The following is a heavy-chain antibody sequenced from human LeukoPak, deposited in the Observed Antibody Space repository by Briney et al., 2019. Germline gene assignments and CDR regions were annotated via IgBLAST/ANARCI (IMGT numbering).Heavy chain of an antibody. CDR3: ARSPYYDFWGGLGGYYMDV. V-gene: IGHV4-59*01. CDR2: IYDSGST. D-gene: IGHD3-3*01. J-gene: IGHJ6*03. CDR1: GGSISGYY. Sequence: SETLSLTCTVSGGSISGYYWNWIRQPPGKGLEWIGYIYDSGSTNYNPPLKSRVTISVDTSKKQFSLNLSSVTAADTAVYYCARSPYYDFWGGLGGYYMDVWGKGTTVTVSS.